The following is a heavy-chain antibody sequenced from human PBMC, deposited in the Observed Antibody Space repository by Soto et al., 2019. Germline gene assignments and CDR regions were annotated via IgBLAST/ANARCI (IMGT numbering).Heavy chain of an antibody. V-gene: IGHV4-31*11. CDR2: IYNTGSA. CDR3: ARERVLRSGWFDP. J-gene: IGHJ5*02. CDR1: GGSISGGVYC. D-gene: IGHD1-26*01. Sequence: SETLSLTCAVAGGSISGGVYCWSWVRQYPGKGLEWIGYIYNTGSAYYNPSLKGRITMSVDTSKNQFSLRLTSVTAADTALYYCARERVLRSGWFDPWGQGTPVTVSS.